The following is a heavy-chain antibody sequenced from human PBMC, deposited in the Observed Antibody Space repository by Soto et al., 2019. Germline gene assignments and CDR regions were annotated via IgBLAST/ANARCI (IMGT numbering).Heavy chain of an antibody. CDR1: GGSFSGYY. V-gene: IGHV4-34*01. Sequence: QVQLQQWGAGLLKPSETLSLTCAVYGGSFSGYYWSWIRQPPGKGVEWIGEINHSGSTNYNPSLKRRVTISVDTSKNQFSLKLSAVTAADTAVYYCARLNRLIGTPGSGRVYYYYYGMDVWGQGTTVTVSS. CDR3: ARLNRLIGTPGSGRVYYYYYGMDV. J-gene: IGHJ6*02. D-gene: IGHD3-10*01. CDR2: INHSGST.